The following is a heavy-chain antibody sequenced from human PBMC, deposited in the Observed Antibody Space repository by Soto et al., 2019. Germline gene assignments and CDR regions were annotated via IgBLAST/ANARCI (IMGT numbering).Heavy chain of an antibody. D-gene: IGHD6-6*01. Sequence: PGGSLRLACAASGFTFSSYSMNWVRQAPGKGLEWVSLISYDGSNKYYADSVKGRFTISRDNSKNTLYLQMNSLRAEDTAVYYCAKDRALYSSSSSSDKGGIDYWGQGTLVTVSS. CDR2: ISYDGSNK. CDR1: GFTFSSYS. J-gene: IGHJ4*02. CDR3: AKDRALYSSSSSSDKGGIDY. V-gene: IGHV3-30*18.